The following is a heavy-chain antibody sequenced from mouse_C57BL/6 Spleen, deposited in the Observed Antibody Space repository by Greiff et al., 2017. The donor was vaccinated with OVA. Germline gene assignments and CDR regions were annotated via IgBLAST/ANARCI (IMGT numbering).Heavy chain of an antibody. J-gene: IGHJ2*01. Sequence: EVQLVESGEGLVKPGGSLKLSCAASGFTFSSYAMSWVRQTLEKRLEWVAYISSGGDYIYYADTVKGRFTISRDNARNTLYLQMSSLKSEDTAMYYCTREGETGSYFDYWGQGTTLTVSS. V-gene: IGHV5-9-1*02. CDR2: ISSGGDYI. CDR1: GFTFSSYA. D-gene: IGHD4-1*01. CDR3: TREGETGSYFDY.